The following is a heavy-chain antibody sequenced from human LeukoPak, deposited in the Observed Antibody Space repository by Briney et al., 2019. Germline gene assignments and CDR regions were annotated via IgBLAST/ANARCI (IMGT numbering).Heavy chain of an antibody. V-gene: IGHV3-23*01. J-gene: IGHJ3*01. D-gene: IGHD2-21*02. CDR2: ISGSGGST. Sequence: EWVSAISGSGGSTYYADSVKGRFTISIDNSKKTLYLQMKSLRAEDTALYFQAKDVRRGIGLGIPAEDLFVTGVQASALPIYVW. CDR3: AKDVRRGIGLGIPAEDLFVTGVQASALPIYV.